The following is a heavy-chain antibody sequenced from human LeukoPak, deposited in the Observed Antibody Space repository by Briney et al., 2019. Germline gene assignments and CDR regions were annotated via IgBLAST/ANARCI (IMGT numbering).Heavy chain of an antibody. J-gene: IGHJ4*02. CDR1: GGTFSSYA. Sequence: ASVKVSCKASGGTFSSYAISWVRQAPVQGLEWMGGIIPIFGTANYAQKFQGRVTITTDESTSTAYMELSSLRSEDTAVYYCARDSSSGTHGDFDYWGQGTLVTVSS. CDR3: ARDSSSGTHGDFDY. D-gene: IGHD1-1*01. V-gene: IGHV1-69*05. CDR2: IIPIFGTA.